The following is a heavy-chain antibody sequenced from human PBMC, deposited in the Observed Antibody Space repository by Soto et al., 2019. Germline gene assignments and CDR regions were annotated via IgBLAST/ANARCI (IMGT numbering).Heavy chain of an antibody. CDR1: GGSISSGGYY. D-gene: IGHD5-12*01. J-gene: IGHJ6*02. CDR2: IYYSGST. V-gene: IGHV4-31*03. CDR3: ARDFRVMDNSGYDYHYYYGMDV. Sequence: PSETLSLTCTVSGGSISSGGYYWSWIRQHPGKGLEWIGYIYYSGSTYYNPSLKSRVTISVDTSKNQFSLKLSSVTAADTAVYYCARDFRVMDNSGYDYHYYYGMDVWGQGTTVTVSS.